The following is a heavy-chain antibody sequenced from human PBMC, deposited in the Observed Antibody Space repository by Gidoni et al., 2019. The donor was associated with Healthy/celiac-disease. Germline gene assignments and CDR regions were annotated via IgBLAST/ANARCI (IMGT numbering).Heavy chain of an antibody. J-gene: IGHJ4*02. D-gene: IGHD3-10*01. CDR3: ARDRGPVYYYGSGSYD. CDR1: GFTFSSYA. V-gene: IGHV3-64*01. Sequence: EVQLVESGGGLVQPGGSLRLSCAASGFTFSSYAMHWVRQAPGKGLEYVSAISSNGGSTYYANSVKGRFTISRDNSKNTLYLQMGSLRAEDMAVYYCARDRGPVYYYGSGSYDWGQGTLVTVSS. CDR2: ISSNGGST.